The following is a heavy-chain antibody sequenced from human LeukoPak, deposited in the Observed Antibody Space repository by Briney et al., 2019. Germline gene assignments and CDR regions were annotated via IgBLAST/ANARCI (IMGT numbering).Heavy chain of an antibody. V-gene: IGHV4-59*01. CDR2: IYYSGST. CDR3: ATGSARYWYFDL. CDR1: GGSISSYY. J-gene: IGHJ2*01. Sequence: PSETLSLTCTVSGGSISSYYWNWIRQPPGKGLEWIGYIYYSGSTNYNPSLKSRVTISVDTSKNQFSLKLSSVTAADTAVYSCATGSARYWYFDLWGRGTLVTVSS. D-gene: IGHD6-25*01.